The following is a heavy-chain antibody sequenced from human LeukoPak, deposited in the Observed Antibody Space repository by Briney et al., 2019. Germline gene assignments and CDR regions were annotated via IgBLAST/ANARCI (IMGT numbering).Heavy chain of an antibody. CDR3: TRGAFFLDY. J-gene: IGHJ4*02. D-gene: IGHD3-3*01. V-gene: IGHV1-2*06. CDR2: ISPNNGGT. Sequence: GASVKVSCKASGYIFTGYNLHWVRQAPGQGLEWMGRISPNNGGTDFAQNFQGRVIMTRDTSIRTAYLELSNLRSDDTAVYYCTRGAFFLDYWGQGTLVTVSS. CDR1: GYIFTGYN.